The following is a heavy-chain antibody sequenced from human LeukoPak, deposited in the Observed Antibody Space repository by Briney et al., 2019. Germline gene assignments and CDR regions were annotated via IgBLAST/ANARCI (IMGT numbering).Heavy chain of an antibody. D-gene: IGHD2/OR15-2a*01. CDR3: ARDISRTMDV. J-gene: IGHJ6*02. Sequence: PGGSLRLSCAASGFIFNNFDMHWVRQGTGKGLEWVSAIGIGGDTHYSGSVKGRFIISRENAKNSLFLQMNSLRVGDTAVYFCARDISRTMDVWGQGTTVTV. V-gene: IGHV3-13*01. CDR1: GFIFNNFD. CDR2: IGIGGDT.